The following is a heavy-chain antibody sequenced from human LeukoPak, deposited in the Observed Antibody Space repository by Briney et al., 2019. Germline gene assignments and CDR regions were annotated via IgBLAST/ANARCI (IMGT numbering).Heavy chain of an antibody. CDR2: IKEDGSEK. D-gene: IGHD3/OR15-3a*01. V-gene: IGHV3-7*01. J-gene: IGHJ4*02. Sequence: PGGSLRLSCAASGFTFSSYWMTWVRQAPGKGLGWVASIKEDGSEKKYVDSVKGRFTISRDNAKTSVYLQINSLRAEDTAVYYCARGRTSDYWGQGTLVTVSS. CDR1: GFTFSSYW. CDR3: ARGRTSDY.